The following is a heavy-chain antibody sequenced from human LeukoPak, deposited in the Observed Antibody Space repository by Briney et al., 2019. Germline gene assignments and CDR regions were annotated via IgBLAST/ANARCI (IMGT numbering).Heavy chain of an antibody. D-gene: IGHD6-13*01. CDR2: IYHSGST. Sequence: SETLSLTCAVSGGSISSGGYSWSWIRQPPGTGLEWIGYIYHSGSTYYNPSLKSRVTISVDRSKNQFSLKLSSVTAADTAVYYCAASRPRAAAGTFDYWGQGTLVTVSS. CDR1: GGSISSGGYS. V-gene: IGHV4-30-2*01. J-gene: IGHJ4*02. CDR3: AASRPRAAAGTFDY.